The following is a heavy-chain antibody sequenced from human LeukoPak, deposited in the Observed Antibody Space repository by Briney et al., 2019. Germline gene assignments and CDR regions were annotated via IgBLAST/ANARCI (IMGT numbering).Heavy chain of an antibody. Sequence: SGGSLRLSCAASGFTFSSYGMHWVRQAPGKGLEWVAVISYDGSNKYYADSVKGRFTISRDNSKNTLYLQMNSLRAEDTAVYYCAKGLQLRYFDWFTRDAFDIWGQGTMVTVSS. J-gene: IGHJ3*02. CDR1: GFTFSSYG. D-gene: IGHD3-9*01. CDR2: ISYDGSNK. CDR3: AKGLQLRYFDWFTRDAFDI. V-gene: IGHV3-30*18.